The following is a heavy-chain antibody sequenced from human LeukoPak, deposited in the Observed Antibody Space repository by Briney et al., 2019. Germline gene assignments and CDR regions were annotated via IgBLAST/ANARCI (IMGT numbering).Heavy chain of an antibody. CDR3: ASPGRSDYGFDV. Sequence: GASLKISCKGSGYIFSTFWIAWVRQMPGKGLEWMGIIYPADSDTRYSPSFQGQVTISADKSINTAYLQWSSLKASDTAIYYCASPGRSDYGFDVWGQGTTVTVSS. CDR2: IYPADSDT. J-gene: IGHJ6*02. CDR1: GYIFSTFW. V-gene: IGHV5-51*01.